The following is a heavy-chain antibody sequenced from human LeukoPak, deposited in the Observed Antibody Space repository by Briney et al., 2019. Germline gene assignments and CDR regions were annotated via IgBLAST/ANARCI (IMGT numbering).Heavy chain of an antibody. J-gene: IGHJ4*02. V-gene: IGHV4-30-4*01. Sequence: NPSETLSLTCTVSGGSISSGDYYWSWFRQPPGKGLEWIGYIYYSGSTYYNPSLKSRVTISVDTSKNQFSLKLSSVTAADTAVYYCARVPHYDFWSGSLDYWGQGTLVTVSS. CDR1: GGSISSGDYY. D-gene: IGHD3-3*01. CDR3: ARVPHYDFWSGSLDY. CDR2: IYYSGST.